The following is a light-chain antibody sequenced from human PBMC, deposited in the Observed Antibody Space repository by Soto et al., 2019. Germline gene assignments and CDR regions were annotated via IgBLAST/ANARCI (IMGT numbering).Light chain of an antibody. CDR1: SSDVGSYNL. CDR3: CSYAGSSTFFYV. CDR2: VGS. V-gene: IGLV2-23*03. J-gene: IGLJ1*01. Sequence: QSVLTHPASVSGSPGQSITISCTGTSSDVGSYNLVSWYQQHPGKAPKLMIYVGSKRPSGVSNRSSGSKSGNTASLTISGLQAEDEADYYCCSYAGSSTFFYVLGTGTKVTVL.